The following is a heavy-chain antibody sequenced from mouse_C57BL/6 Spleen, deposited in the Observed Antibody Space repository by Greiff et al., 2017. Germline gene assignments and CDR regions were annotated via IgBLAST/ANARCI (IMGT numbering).Heavy chain of an antibody. CDR1: GFTFSDYG. CDR2: ISSGSSTI. CDR3: ARGSNYVFDY. Sequence: EVMLVESGGGLVKPGGSLKLSCAASGFTFSDYGMHWVRQAPEKGLEWVAYISSGSSTIYYADTVKGRFTISRDNAKNTLFLQMTRLRSEDTAMYYCARGSNYVFDYWAKAPLSQSPQ. D-gene: IGHD2-5*01. J-gene: IGHJ2*01. V-gene: IGHV5-17*01.